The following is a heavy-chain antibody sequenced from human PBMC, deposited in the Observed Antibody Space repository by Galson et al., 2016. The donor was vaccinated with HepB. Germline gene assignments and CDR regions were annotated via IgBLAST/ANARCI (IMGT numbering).Heavy chain of an antibody. CDR1: GGTFSSYS. D-gene: IGHD3-22*01. Sequence: SVKVSCKASGGTFSSYSLSWVRQAPGQGLEWMGGIIPIFGTADYAQKFQGRIRITADDSTSTAYMELSSLRSEDTAVYFCARDHLQKYSYDSSADWGQGTLVTVSS. V-gene: IGHV1-69*13. CDR3: ARDHLQKYSYDSSAD. J-gene: IGHJ4*02. CDR2: IIPIFGTA.